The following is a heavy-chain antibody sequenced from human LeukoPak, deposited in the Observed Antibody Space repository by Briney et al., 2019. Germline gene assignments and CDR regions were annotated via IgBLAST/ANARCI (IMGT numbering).Heavy chain of an antibody. CDR2: IYTSGST. V-gene: IGHV4-61*02. D-gene: IGHD4-17*01. CDR3: ARDYGDYETYYFDY. CDR1: GGSISSGSYY. Sequence: SETLSLTCTVSGGSISSGSYYWSWIRQPAGKGLEWIGRIYTSGSTNYNPSLKSRVTISVDTSKNQFSLKLSSVTAADTAVYYCARDYGDYETYYFDYWGQGTLVTVSS. J-gene: IGHJ4*02.